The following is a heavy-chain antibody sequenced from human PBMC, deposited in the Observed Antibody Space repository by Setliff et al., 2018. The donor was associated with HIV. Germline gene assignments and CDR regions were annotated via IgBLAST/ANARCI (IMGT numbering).Heavy chain of an antibody. CDR1: GGSFSGYY. CDR2: IDHTGST. D-gene: IGHD6-13*01. CDR3: ATLAAAGESYDY. Sequence: SETLSLTCAVYGGSFSGYYWSWIRQPPGKGLEWLGEIDHTGSTNYNLSLKSRITMSADPSKNQFSLKVSSVTAADTAVYYCATLAAAGESYDYWGQGSLVTVSS. J-gene: IGHJ4*02. V-gene: IGHV4-34*10.